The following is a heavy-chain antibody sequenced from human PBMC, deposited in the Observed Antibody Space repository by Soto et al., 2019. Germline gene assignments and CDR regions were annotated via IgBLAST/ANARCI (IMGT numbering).Heavy chain of an antibody. CDR3: AKGRGKNSNIDY. CDR2: ISGSGGTA. CDR1: GFTFSSYA. D-gene: IGHD3-10*01. Sequence: EVQLLESGGGSVQPGGSLRLSCAASGFTFSSYAMHWVRRPPGKGLEWVSSISGSGGTAYYADSVKGRFSNSRDSLGNTLYLQMNSQSAEDTAVYYCAKGRGKNSNIDYWGQGTLVTVSP. V-gene: IGHV3-23*01. J-gene: IGHJ4*02.